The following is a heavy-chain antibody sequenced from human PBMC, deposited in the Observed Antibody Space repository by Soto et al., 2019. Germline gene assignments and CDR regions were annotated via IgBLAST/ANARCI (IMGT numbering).Heavy chain of an antibody. CDR1: VGSISSGDYY. D-gene: IGHD2-2*01. V-gene: IGHV4-30-4*01. CDR3: ARVIVPYIVVVPAAIGPNWFEP. Sequence: SETLSLTCTVSVGSISSGDYYWSWIRQPPGKGLEWIGYIYYSGSTYYNPSLKSRVTISVDTSKNQFSLKLSSVTAADTAVYYCARVIVPYIVVVPAAIGPNWFEPWGQGTLVTVSS. J-gene: IGHJ5*02. CDR2: IYYSGST.